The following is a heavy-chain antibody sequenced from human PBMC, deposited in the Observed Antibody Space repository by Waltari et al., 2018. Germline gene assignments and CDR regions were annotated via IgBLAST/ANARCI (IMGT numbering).Heavy chain of an antibody. Sequence: QVQLQESGPGLVKPSETLSLTCTVSGGSISSYYWSWIRQPPGKGLEWIGYIYYSGSTNYNPSLKSRVTISVDTSKNQFSLKLSSVTAADTAVYYCARSDIVATIGSYWGQGTLVTVSS. D-gene: IGHD5-12*01. J-gene: IGHJ4*02. V-gene: IGHV4-59*01. CDR3: ARSDIVATIGSY. CDR2: IYYSGST. CDR1: GGSISSYY.